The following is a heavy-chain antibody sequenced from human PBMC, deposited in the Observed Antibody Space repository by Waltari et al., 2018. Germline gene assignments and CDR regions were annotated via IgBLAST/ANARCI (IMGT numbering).Heavy chain of an antibody. CDR3: ARGPDYDFWSGYYYYYGMDV. CDR1: GGSISSYY. V-gene: IGHV4-59*01. D-gene: IGHD3-3*01. J-gene: IGHJ6*02. Sequence: QVQLQESGPGLVKSSETLSLTCTVSGGSISSYYWSWIRPPPGKGLEWIGYIYYSGSTNYNPSLKSRVTISVDTSKNQFSLKLSSVTAADTAVYYCARGPDYDFWSGYYYYYGMDVWGQGTTVTVSS. CDR2: IYYSGST.